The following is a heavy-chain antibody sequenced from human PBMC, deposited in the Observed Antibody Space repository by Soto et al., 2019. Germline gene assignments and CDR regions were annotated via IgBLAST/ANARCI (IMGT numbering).Heavy chain of an antibody. CDR1: GYTFTSYY. V-gene: IGHV1-46*01. CDR2: INPSGGST. J-gene: IGHJ4*02. CDR3: ARDTYCSGGSCYSSGSDY. Sequence: ASVKVSCKASGYTFTSYYMHWVRQAPGQGLEWMGIINPSGGSTSYAQKFQGRVTMTRDTSTSTVYMELSSLGSEDTAVYYCARDTYCSGGSCYSSGSDYWGQGTLVTVSS. D-gene: IGHD2-15*01.